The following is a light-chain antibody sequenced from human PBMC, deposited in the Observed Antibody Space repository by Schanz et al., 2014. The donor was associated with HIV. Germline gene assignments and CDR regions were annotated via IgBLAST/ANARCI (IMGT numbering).Light chain of an antibody. CDR1: PSLSSSY. J-gene: IGKJ1*01. CDR3: QQYATSPWT. V-gene: IGKV3-20*01. Sequence: EIVLTQSPGSLSLSPGERATLSCGASPSLSSSYLAWYQQKRDQPPRLVIYATSTTAAGIPDRFSGSGSGTDFTLIISRLEPEDFAVYYCQQYATSPWTFGQGTKVEIK. CDR2: ATS.